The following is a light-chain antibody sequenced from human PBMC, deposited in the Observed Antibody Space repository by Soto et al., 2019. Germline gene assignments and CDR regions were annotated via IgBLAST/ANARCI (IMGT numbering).Light chain of an antibody. J-gene: IGKJ5*01. Sequence: AIQVTQSPSSLSASVGDRVTMTCRASQDIRGALAWYQQKSGKPPNLLTYDVSTLEGGVSSRFSGSGSGTEFTLTISSLQPEDFGTYYCQQFNSYPITFGHGTRLEIK. CDR1: QDIRGA. V-gene: IGKV1-13*02. CDR3: QQFNSYPIT. CDR2: DVS.